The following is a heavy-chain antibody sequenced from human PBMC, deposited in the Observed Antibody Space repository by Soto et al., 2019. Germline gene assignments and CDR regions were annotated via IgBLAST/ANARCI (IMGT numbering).Heavy chain of an antibody. CDR1: GYTFSSYG. Sequence: QVQLVQSGVEVKKAGASVKVSCKASGYTFSSYGISWARQAPGQGLEWMGWISDYNGNTHYAQKFQGRLIMTTDTSTRPAYMNLRALRSAATAVSFCPREGYYSASATSSPPRYYGMDVWGQGTTVTVSS. CDR3: PREGYYSASATSSPPRYYGMDV. V-gene: IGHV1-18*01. D-gene: IGHD3-10*01. CDR2: ISDYNGNT. J-gene: IGHJ6*02.